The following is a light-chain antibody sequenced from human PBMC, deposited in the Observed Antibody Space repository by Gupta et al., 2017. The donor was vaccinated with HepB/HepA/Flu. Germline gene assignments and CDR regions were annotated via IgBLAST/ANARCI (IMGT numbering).Light chain of an antibody. V-gene: IGLV1-44*01. CDR1: SSNVGSNS. Sequence: QSVLAQPPSASGPPGQRVTISCSGSSSNVGSNSVNWYQHLPGTAPRLIISSNNQRPSGVPDRFSGSNSGTSASLAISGLQSEDEACYYCAAWDDNLNGYVFGTGTKVTVL. CDR3: AAWDDNLNGYV. CDR2: SNN. J-gene: IGLJ1*01.